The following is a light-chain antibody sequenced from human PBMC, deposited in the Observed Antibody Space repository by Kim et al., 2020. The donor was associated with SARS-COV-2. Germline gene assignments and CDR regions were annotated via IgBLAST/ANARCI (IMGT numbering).Light chain of an antibody. CDR3: QAWDSSTFYV. Sequence: SYELTQPPSVSVSPGQTVSITCSGDKLGDKYVSWYQQRPGQSPALVIYRDNKRPSGIPERFSGSNSGSTATLTISGTHAMDEADYYCQAWDSSTFYVFGTGTKVTVL. CDR1: KLGDKY. CDR2: RDN. J-gene: IGLJ1*01. V-gene: IGLV3-1*01.